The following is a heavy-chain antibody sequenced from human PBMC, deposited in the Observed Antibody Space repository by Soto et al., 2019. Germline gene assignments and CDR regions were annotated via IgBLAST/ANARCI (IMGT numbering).Heavy chain of an antibody. D-gene: IGHD3-10*01. Sequence: PGGSLRLSCTASGFTVSSHSMSWVRQAPGKGLEWVSVIYSGGSTYYADSVKGRFTISRDNSKNTLYLQMNSLRAEDTAVCYCAKLVQGSPLFGYWGQGNLVTGSS. CDR2: IYSGGST. J-gene: IGHJ4*01. CDR1: GFTVSSHS. CDR3: AKLVQGSPLFGY. V-gene: IGHV3-66*01.